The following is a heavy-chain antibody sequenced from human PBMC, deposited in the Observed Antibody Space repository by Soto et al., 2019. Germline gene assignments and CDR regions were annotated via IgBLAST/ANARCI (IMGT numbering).Heavy chain of an antibody. J-gene: IGHJ4*02. CDR2: ISSSGGST. D-gene: IGHD7-27*01. CDR1: GFTFSSYT. CDR3: AKGWGDY. Sequence: EVPLLESGGGLVQPGGSLRLSCAASGFTFSSYTMSWVRQGPGKGLEWVSGISSSGGSTVYADSVKGRFTISRDNFKNTLYLQMNSLGAEDTAVYYCAKGWGDYWGQGTPVTVSS. V-gene: IGHV3-23*01.